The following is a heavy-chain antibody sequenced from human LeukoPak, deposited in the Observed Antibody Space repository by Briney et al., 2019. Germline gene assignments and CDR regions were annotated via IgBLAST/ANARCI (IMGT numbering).Heavy chain of an antibody. CDR2: IIGSGFST. D-gene: IGHD2-2*01. CDR3: AKGIFTSASSYFYS. CDR1: GFTFSSYA. V-gene: IGHV3-23*01. Sequence: PGGSLRLSCAASGFTFSSYAMSWVRQAPGQGLEWLSAIIGSGFSTHYADSVKGRFTISRDNSKTTLFLQMNSLRAEDTAVYYCAKGIFTSASSYFYSWGHGTLVTVSS. J-gene: IGHJ4*01.